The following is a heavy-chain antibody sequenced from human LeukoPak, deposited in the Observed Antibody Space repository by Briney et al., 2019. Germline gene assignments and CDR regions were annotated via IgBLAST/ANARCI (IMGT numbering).Heavy chain of an antibody. D-gene: IGHD1-26*01. V-gene: IGHV3-33*01. J-gene: IGHJ6*02. CDR3: ARSTTDYYYGMEV. CDR1: GFTFSGYA. CDR2: IWYDGSNK. Sequence: AGGSLRLSCAASGFTFSGYAMHWVRQAPGKGLEWVAVIWYDGSNKYYADSVKGRFTISRDNSKNTLYLQMNSLRVDDTAVYYCARSTTDYYYGMEVWGQGATVTVSS.